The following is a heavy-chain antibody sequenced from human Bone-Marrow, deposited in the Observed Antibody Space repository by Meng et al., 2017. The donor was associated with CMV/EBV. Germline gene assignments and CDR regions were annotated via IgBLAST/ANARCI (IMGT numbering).Heavy chain of an antibody. J-gene: IGHJ5*02. CDR3: ARGKGYGDDGYRSSNWVDP. Sequence: SVKVSCKASGGNFKTYTITWVRQAPGQGLEWVGRITPKLGITNYSPKFNGRLNLIADQSTRTAYMELNSLRSEDTAIYYCARGKGYGDDGYRSSNWVDPWGQGTLVTVSS. D-gene: IGHD5-12*01. V-gene: IGHV1-69*02. CDR1: GGNFKTYT. CDR2: ITPKLGIT.